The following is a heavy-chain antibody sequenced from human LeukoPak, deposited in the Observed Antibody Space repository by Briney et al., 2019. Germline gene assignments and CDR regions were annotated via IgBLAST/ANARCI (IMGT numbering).Heavy chain of an antibody. Sequence: GGSLRLSCAASGFTFSCYVMSWVRQAPGKGLEWISVITTSGGNTFYADSVKGRFTISRDNSKNTLYLQMNSLRAEDTAVYYCAKDSRRFDYWGQGTLVTVSS. CDR2: ITTSGGNT. V-gene: IGHV3-23*01. J-gene: IGHJ4*02. CDR1: GFTFSCYV. CDR3: AKDSRRFDY.